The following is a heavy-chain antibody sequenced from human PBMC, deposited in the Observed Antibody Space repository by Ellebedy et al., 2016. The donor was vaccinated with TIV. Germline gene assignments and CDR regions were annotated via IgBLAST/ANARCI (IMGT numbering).Heavy chain of an antibody. V-gene: IGHV4-59*08. CDR2: MSSSGNT. Sequence: MPSETLSLTCIVSGGSISSYSWSWIRQPPGKGLKWIAYMSSSGNTNYNPSLKSRVTTSIDTSKNQFSLKLSFLTAADTAVYYCARQSRVEEYFDYWGQGILVTVSS. CDR1: GGSISSYS. D-gene: IGHD3-16*01. J-gene: IGHJ4*02. CDR3: ARQSRVEEYFDY.